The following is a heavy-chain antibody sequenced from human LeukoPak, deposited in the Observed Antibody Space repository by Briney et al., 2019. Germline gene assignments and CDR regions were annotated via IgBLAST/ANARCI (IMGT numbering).Heavy chain of an antibody. J-gene: IGHJ3*02. CDR3: ARDRERYCSAGSCYDFPVDAFDI. CDR2: IKQDGSEK. CDR1: GFTFSSYW. V-gene: IGHV3-7*01. D-gene: IGHD2-15*01. Sequence: GGSLRLSCAASGFTFSSYWMSWVRQAPGKGLEWVANIKQDGSEKYYVDSVKGRFTISRDNAKNSLYLQMNSLRAEDTAVYYCARDRERYCSAGSCYDFPVDAFDIWGQGTMVTVSS.